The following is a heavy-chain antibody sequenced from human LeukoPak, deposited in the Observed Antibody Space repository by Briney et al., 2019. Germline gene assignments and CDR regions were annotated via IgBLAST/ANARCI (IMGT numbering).Heavy chain of an antibody. CDR3: ARGGI. J-gene: IGHJ6*04. CDR2: VRLDGSER. Sequence: SGGSLRLSCAASGFTSSGHSISWVRQAPGKGLEWVANVRLDGSERNYVDSVKGRFTIYRDSVENTVYLQMNSLRAEDTAVYYCARGGIWGKGTTVTVSS. D-gene: IGHD1-26*01. CDR1: GFTSSGHS. V-gene: IGHV3-7*01.